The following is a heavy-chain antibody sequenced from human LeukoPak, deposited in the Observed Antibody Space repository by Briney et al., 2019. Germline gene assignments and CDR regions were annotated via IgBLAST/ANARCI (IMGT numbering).Heavy chain of an antibody. D-gene: IGHD1-26*01. J-gene: IGHJ4*02. CDR2: INSSGSTI. CDR1: GFTFSSYE. CDR3: EGERGPPSRVGY. Sequence: GGSLRLSCAASGFTFSSYEMNWVRQAPGKGREWFSYINSSGSTIYYADSVRGRFTISRDNAKNSLYLQMNSLRAEDTAVYYCEGERGPPSRVGYWGQGTLVTVSS. V-gene: IGHV3-48*03.